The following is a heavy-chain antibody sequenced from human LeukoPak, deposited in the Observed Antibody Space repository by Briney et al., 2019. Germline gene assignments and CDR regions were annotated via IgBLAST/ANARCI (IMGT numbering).Heavy chain of an antibody. CDR1: GFTFSDYY. CDR2: ISSSGSTI. V-gene: IGHV3-11*04. D-gene: IGHD3-10*01. Sequence: GGSLRLSCAASGFTFSDYYMSWIRQAPGKGLEWVSYISSSGSTIYYADSVKGRFTISRDNAKNTLYLQMNSLRAEDTAVYYCASWKYGSGANYFDYWGQGTLVTVSS. CDR3: ASWKYGSGANYFDY. J-gene: IGHJ4*02.